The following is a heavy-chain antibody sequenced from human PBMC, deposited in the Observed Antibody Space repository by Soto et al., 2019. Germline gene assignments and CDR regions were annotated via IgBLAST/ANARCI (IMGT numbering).Heavy chain of an antibody. D-gene: IGHD2-2*01. V-gene: IGHV4-39*01. CDR2: IYYSGST. CDR1: GDSISSRGFY. J-gene: IGHJ4*02. CDR3: ARHALTASIDQLQPVDY. Sequence: PSETLSLTCSVSGDSISSRGFYWGWIRQPPGKGLEWIGSIYYSGSTSYNPSLKTRVTISEDTSKNQLSLKLGSVTAADTAVYYCARHALTASIDQLQPVDYWGQGTLVTVSS.